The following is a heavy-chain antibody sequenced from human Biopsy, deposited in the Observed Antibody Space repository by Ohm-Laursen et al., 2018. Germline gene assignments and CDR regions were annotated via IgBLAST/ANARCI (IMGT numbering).Heavy chain of an antibody. V-gene: IGHV3-9*01. Sequence: SLRLSCSASGFTLSSYSMNWVRQTPGKGLEWVSGISWSSGTIGYADSVKGRFTVSRDNAKNSLFLQMNSLRVEDTALYYCVKSAYSSGFWEASDYWGQGTLVTVS. D-gene: IGHD6-19*01. J-gene: IGHJ4*02. CDR1: GFTLSSYS. CDR2: ISWSSGTI. CDR3: VKSAYSSGFWEASDY.